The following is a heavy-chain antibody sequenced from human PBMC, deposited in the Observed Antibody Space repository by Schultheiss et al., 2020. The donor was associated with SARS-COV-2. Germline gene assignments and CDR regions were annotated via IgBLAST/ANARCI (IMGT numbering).Heavy chain of an antibody. V-gene: IGHV4-61*05. CDR2: IYYSGST. CDR3: ARGSAYWYYFDY. Sequence: SETLSLTCTVSGGSISSTSYYWSWIRQPPGKGLEWIGYIYYSGSTNYNPSLKSRVTISVDTSKNQFSLKLSSVTAADTAVYYCARGSAYWYYFDYWGQGTLVTVSS. CDR1: GGSISSTSYY. J-gene: IGHJ4*02. D-gene: IGHD2-8*02.